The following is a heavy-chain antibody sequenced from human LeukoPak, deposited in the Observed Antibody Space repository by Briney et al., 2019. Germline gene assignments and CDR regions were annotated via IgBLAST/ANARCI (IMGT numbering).Heavy chain of an antibody. V-gene: IGHV4-34*01. D-gene: IGHD2-15*01. Sequence: PSETLSLTCAVYGGSFSGYYWSWIRQPPGKGLEWIGEINHSGCTNYNPSLKSRVTISVDTSKNQFSLKLSSVTAADTAVYYCARGPPPLGYCSGGSCYSMRNWFDPWGQGTLVTVSS. CDR3: ARGPPPLGYCSGGSCYSMRNWFDP. CDR1: GGSFSGYY. J-gene: IGHJ5*02. CDR2: INHSGCT.